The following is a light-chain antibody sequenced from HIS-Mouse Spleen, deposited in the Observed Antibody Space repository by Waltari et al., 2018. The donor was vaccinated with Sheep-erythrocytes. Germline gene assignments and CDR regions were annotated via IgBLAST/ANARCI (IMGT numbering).Light chain of an antibody. CDR3: YSTDSSGNHRV. CDR2: EDS. V-gene: IGLV3-10*01. Sequence: YELTQPPSVSVSPGQTARITCSGDPLPKKYTYWYQEKPGQAPVLVIYEDSKRPSGIPERFSGSSSGTMATLTISGAQVEDEADYYCYSTDSSGNHRVFGTGTKVTVL. CDR1: PLPKKY. J-gene: IGLJ1*01.